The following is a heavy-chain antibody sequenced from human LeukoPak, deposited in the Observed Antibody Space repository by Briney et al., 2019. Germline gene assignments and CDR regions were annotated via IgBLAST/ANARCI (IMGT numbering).Heavy chain of an antibody. Sequence: TGGSLRLSCAASGFTFSSYAMSWVRQAPGKGLEWVSAISGSGGSTYYADSVKGRFTISRDNSKNTLYLQMNSLRAEDTAVYYCAKDGYDSSGYYTTPFDYWGRGTLVTVSS. J-gene: IGHJ4*02. CDR3: AKDGYDSSGYYTTPFDY. CDR2: ISGSGGST. D-gene: IGHD3-22*01. CDR1: GFTFSSYA. V-gene: IGHV3-23*01.